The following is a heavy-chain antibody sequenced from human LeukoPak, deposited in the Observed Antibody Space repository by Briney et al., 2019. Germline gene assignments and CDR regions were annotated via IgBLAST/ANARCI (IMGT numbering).Heavy chain of an antibody. CDR1: RGTFSSYA. D-gene: IGHD6-6*01. Sequence: SVKVSCKASRGTFSSYAISWVRQPPGQGLEWMGGIIPIFGTANYAQKFQGRVTITTDESTSTAYMELSSLRSEDTAVYYCARGRIAARYYFDYWGQGTLVTVSS. CDR2: IIPIFGTA. V-gene: IGHV1-69*05. CDR3: ARGRIAARYYFDY. J-gene: IGHJ4*02.